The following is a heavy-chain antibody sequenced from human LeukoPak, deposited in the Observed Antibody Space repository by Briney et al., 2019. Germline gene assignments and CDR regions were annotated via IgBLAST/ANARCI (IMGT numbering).Heavy chain of an antibody. CDR3: ARGGETDTRGIDY. CDR2: IIPILGIA. J-gene: IGHJ4*02. CDR1: GGTFSSYA. V-gene: IGHV1-69*04. D-gene: IGHD3-16*01. Sequence: ASVKASCKASGGTFSSYAISWVRQAPGQGLEWMGRIIPILGIANYAQKFQGRVTITADKSTSTAYMELSSLRSEDTAVYYCARGGETDTRGIDYWGQGTLVTVSS.